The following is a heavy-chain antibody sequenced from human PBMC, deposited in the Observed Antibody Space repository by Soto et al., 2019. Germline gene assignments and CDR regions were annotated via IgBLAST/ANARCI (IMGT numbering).Heavy chain of an antibody. CDR1: GFTFSTYS. J-gene: IGHJ6*02. CDR2: ISSGSSPI. Sequence: EVQLVESGGGLVQPGGSLRVSCAASGFTFSTYSMNWVRQAPGKGLEWVSYISSGSSPICYADSVKGRFTISRDNAKNSLYLQMNSLRAEDTAVYYCARGASYGMDVWGQGTTVTVSS. CDR3: ARGASYGMDV. V-gene: IGHV3-48*01.